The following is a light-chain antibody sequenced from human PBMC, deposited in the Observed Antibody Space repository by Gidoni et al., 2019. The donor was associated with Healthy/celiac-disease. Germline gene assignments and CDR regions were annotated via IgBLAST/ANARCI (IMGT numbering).Light chain of an antibody. Sequence: QSVLTQPPSASGTPGQRVTISCSGSSSNIGCNTVNWYQQLPGPAPKLLIYSNNQRPSGVPDRFSGSKSGTSASLAISGLQSEDEADYYCAAWDDSLNGWVFGGGTKLTVL. CDR2: SNN. CDR3: AAWDDSLNGWV. CDR1: SSNIGCNT. V-gene: IGLV1-44*01. J-gene: IGLJ3*02.